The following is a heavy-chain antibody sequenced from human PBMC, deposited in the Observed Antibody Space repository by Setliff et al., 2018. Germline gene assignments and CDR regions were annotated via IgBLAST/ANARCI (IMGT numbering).Heavy chain of an antibody. CDR1: GGTSSTYA. V-gene: IGHV1-69*05. Sequence: ASVKVSCKASGGTSSTYAISWVRQAPGQGLEWMGGIISMFGTTNYAQKFQGRVTITTDKSTSTAYMELSSLRSEDTAIYYCARGDFYYYFYMDVWGKGTTVTVSS. J-gene: IGHJ6*03. CDR2: IISMFGTT. CDR3: ARGDFYYYFYMDV.